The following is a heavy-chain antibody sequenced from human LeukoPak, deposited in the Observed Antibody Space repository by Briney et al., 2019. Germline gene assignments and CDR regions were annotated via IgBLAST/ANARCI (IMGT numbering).Heavy chain of an antibody. J-gene: IGHJ4*02. Sequence: ASVKASCKASGYTFTGYYMHWVRQAPGQGLEWMGRINPNSGGTNYAQKFQGRVTMTRDTSISTAYMELSRLRSDGTAVYYCARDIEYSSSFDYWAREPWSPSPQ. V-gene: IGHV1-2*06. CDR1: GYTFTGYY. CDR2: INPNSGGT. CDR3: ARDIEYSSSFDY. D-gene: IGHD6-6*01.